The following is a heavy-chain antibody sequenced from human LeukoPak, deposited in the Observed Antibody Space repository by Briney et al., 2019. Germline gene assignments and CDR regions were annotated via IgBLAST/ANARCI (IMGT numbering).Heavy chain of an antibody. Sequence: GASVKVSCKASGGTFSSYTITWVRQAPGQGLEWMGGISPISGTTNYAPKFQGRVTITTDESTSTAYMELSSLRSEDTAVYYCATPPTGTTTTGEYYFEYWGQGTLVTVSS. CDR3: ATPPTGTTTTGEYYFEY. CDR1: GGTFSSYT. CDR2: ISPISGTT. V-gene: IGHV1-69*05. J-gene: IGHJ4*02. D-gene: IGHD1-1*01.